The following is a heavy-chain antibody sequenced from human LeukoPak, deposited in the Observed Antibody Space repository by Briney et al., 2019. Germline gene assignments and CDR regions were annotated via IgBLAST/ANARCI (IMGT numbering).Heavy chain of an antibody. V-gene: IGHV3-20*04. D-gene: IGHD1-1*01. J-gene: IGHJ4*02. Sequence: GGSLGLSCAASGFKFDDYGMSWVRQAPGKGLEWVSGINWNGGSTDYADSVKGRFTISRDNAKNSLYLQMISLRAEDTALYYCARGAAGTTFDYWGQGTLVTVSS. CDR3: ARGAAGTTFDY. CDR2: INWNGGST. CDR1: GFKFDDYG.